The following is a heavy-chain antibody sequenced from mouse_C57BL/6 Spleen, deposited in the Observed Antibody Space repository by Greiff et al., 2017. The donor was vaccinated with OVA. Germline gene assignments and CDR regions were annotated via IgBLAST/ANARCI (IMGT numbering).Heavy chain of an antibody. V-gene: IGHV1-82*01. J-gene: IGHJ4*01. Sequence: VKLMESGPELVKPGASVKISCKASGYAFSSSWMNWVKQRPGKGLEWIGRIYPGDGDTNYNGKFKGKATLTADKSSSTAYMQLSSLTSEDSAVYFCARRSPYSKGAMDYWGQGTSVTVSS. D-gene: IGHD2-5*01. CDR3: ARRSPYSKGAMDY. CDR1: GYAFSSSW. CDR2: IYPGDGDT.